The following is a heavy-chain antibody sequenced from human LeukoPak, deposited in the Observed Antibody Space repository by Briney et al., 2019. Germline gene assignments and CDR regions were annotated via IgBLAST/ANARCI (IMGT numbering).Heavy chain of an antibody. Sequence: GGSLRLSCAASGFTFSSYSMNWVRQAPGKGLEWVSSISSSSSYIYYADSVKGRFTIYRDNAKNSLYLQMNSLRAEDTAVYYCARESYDSSGYYYNPLGYWGQGTLVTVSS. CDR1: GFTFSSYS. D-gene: IGHD3-22*01. CDR2: ISSSSSYI. V-gene: IGHV3-21*01. CDR3: ARESYDSSGYYYNPLGY. J-gene: IGHJ4*02.